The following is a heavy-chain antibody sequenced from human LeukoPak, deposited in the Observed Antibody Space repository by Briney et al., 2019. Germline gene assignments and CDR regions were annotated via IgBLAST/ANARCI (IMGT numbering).Heavy chain of an antibody. CDR3: AIWLYYYDSSGYHNDAFDI. CDR2: ICAYNGNT. CDR1: GYTFTSYG. Sequence: AAVTVSRKASGYTFTSYGNSWLRQAPAQGLEWMGLICAYNGNTNYAQKLQGRVTMTTDTSTSTAYMELMSLRSDDTGVYYCAIWLYYYDSSGYHNDAFDIWGQGTMVTVSS. J-gene: IGHJ3*02. D-gene: IGHD3-22*01. V-gene: IGHV1-18*01.